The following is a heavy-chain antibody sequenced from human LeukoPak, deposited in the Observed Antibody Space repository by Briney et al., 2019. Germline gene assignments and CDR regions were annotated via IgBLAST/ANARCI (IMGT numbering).Heavy chain of an antibody. CDR3: ARQLRWMEIMITFGGVGAFDI. D-gene: IGHD3-16*01. CDR1: GGSFSGYY. J-gene: IGHJ3*02. V-gene: IGHV4-34*01. CDR2: INHSGST. Sequence: SETLSLTCAVYGGSFSGYYWSWIRQPPGKGLEWIGEINHSGSTNYNPSLKSRVTISVDTSKNQFSLKLSSVTAADTAVYYCARQLRWMEIMITFGGVGAFDIWGQGTMVTVSS.